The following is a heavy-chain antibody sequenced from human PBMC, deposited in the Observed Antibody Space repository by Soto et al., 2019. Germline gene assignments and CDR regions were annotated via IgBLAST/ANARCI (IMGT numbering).Heavy chain of an antibody. J-gene: IGHJ4*02. Sequence: DVQLVESGGGLVQPGGSLRLSCAASGFTFSSYAVHWVRQPTGKGLEWVSVIGSAGDTYYPGSVKGRFTISRENAKNSLYLQMNSLRAEDTAVYYCARGYLGSFDYWGQGTLVTVSS. CDR3: ARGYLGSFDY. D-gene: IGHD7-27*01. V-gene: IGHV3-13*01. CDR1: GFTFSSYA. CDR2: IGSAGDT.